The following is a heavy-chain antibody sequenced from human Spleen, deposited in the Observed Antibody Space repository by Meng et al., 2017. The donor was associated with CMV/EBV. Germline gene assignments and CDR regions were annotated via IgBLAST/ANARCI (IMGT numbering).Heavy chain of an antibody. D-gene: IGHD2-2*01. CDR3: ASNVGYCSSNSCSYYFDY. CDR1: RFTFTSYA. J-gene: IGHJ4*02. CDR2: ISGSGGST. Sequence: GESLKISCVASRFTFTSYAMHWVRQAPGKGLEWVSAISGSGGSTYYADSVKGRFTISRDNAKNSLYLQMNSLRAEDTAVYYCASNVGYCSSNSCSYYFDYWGQGTLVTVSS. V-gene: IGHV3-23*01.